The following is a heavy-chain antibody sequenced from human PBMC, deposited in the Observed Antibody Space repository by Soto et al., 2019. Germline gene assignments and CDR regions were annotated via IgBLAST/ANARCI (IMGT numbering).Heavy chain of an antibody. CDR3: TGDRGYCRGGSCHVRFDP. J-gene: IGHJ5*02. D-gene: IGHD2-15*01. CDR2: IKQDGSEK. V-gene: IGHV3-7*04. CDR1: GFTFSSYW. Sequence: EVDLVESGGGLVQPGGSLRLSCAASGFTFSSYWMTWVRQAPGKGLEWVANIKQDGSEKYYVDSVKGRFTISRDNAKNSLYLQMNSLRAEDTAVYYCTGDRGYCRGGSCHVRFDPWGQGTLVIVSS.